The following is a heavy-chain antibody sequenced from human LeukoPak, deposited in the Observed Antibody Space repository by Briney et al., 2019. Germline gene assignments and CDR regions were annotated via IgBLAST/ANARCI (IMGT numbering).Heavy chain of an antibody. V-gene: IGHV4-61*01. CDR1: GDSVSSGNYY. CDR2: MSPSGTT. J-gene: IGHJ4*02. D-gene: IGHD3-22*01. CDR3: ARGQDDRSGTFDY. Sequence: SETLSLTCTVSGDSVSSGNYYLSWIRQPPGKGLDWITYMSPSGTTKYNPSLKSRVTTSVDTSRTQFSLRLSSVTAADTAVYYCARGQDDRSGTFDYWAREPWSPSPQ.